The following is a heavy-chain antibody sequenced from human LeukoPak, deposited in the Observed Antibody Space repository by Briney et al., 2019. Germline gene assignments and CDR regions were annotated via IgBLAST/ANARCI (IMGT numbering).Heavy chain of an antibody. Sequence: GASVKVSCKASGYTFTSYYMHWVRQAPGQGLEWMGIINPSGGSTSYAQKFQDRVTMTRDTSTSTVYMELSSLRSEDTAVYYCARDSEWELAFDYWGQGTLVTVSS. CDR2: INPSGGST. CDR1: GYTFTSYY. CDR3: ARDSEWELAFDY. D-gene: IGHD1-26*01. V-gene: IGHV1-46*01. J-gene: IGHJ4*02.